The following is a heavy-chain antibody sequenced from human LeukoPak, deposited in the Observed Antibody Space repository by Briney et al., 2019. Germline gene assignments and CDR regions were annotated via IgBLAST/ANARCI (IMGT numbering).Heavy chain of an antibody. V-gene: IGHV3-53*01. Sequence: GGSLRLSCAASGFTVSSNYMSWVRQAPGKGLEWVSVIYSGGSTYYADSVKGRFTSSRDDSKNTLYLQMNSLRAEDTAVYYCARGSPRGGVTAPYYWGQGTLVTVSS. D-gene: IGHD2-21*02. CDR2: IYSGGST. J-gene: IGHJ4*02. CDR3: ARGSPRGGVTAPYY. CDR1: GFTVSSNY.